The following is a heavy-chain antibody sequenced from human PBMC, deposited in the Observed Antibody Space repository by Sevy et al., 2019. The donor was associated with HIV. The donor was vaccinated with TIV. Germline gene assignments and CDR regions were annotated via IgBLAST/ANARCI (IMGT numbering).Heavy chain of an antibody. Sequence: GGSLRLSCAASGFNFSPYAMHWVRQAPGKGLEWVAVISNDGRNENYADSVKGRFTISRDNFKNTLFLQMNSLTTEDTAVYYCARPRANYVDHYFFYAMDVWGQGTTVTVSS. V-gene: IGHV3-30*03. CDR3: ARPRANYVDHYFFYAMDV. J-gene: IGHJ6*02. CDR1: GFNFSPYA. CDR2: ISNDGRNE. D-gene: IGHD4-17*01.